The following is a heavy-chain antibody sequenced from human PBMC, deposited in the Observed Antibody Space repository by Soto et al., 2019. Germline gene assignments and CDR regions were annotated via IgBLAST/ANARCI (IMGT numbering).Heavy chain of an antibody. D-gene: IGHD5-18*01. V-gene: IGHV3-23*01. CDR2: ISGSGSRT. CDR3: ASDTARVYYGMDV. Sequence: GGSLRLSCAASGCTFNNYAMSWVRKAPGKGLEWVSGISGSGSRTYYADSVKGRFTISRDDSKNTAYLQMNSLKTEDTVVYYCASDTARVYYGMDVWGQGTTVTVSS. J-gene: IGHJ6*02. CDR1: GCTFNNYA.